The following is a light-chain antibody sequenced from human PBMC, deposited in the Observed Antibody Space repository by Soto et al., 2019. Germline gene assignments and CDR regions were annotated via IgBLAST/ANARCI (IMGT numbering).Light chain of an antibody. CDR2: GAS. CDR3: QQYNNWPLT. Sequence: EIVMTQFPATLSVSPGERVTLACRASQSVSSNLAWYQQKPGQAPRLLIYGASTSATGIPAWFSGSGSGTEFTLTISSLQSEDFAVYYCQQYNNWPLTFGGGTKVEIK. V-gene: IGKV3-15*01. CDR1: QSVSSN. J-gene: IGKJ4*01.